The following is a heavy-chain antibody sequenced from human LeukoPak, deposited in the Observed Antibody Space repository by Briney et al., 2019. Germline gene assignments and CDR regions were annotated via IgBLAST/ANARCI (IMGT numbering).Heavy chain of an antibody. J-gene: IGHJ3*02. CDR3: ARDVGDYYDSSGYSAFDI. Sequence: SETLSLTCTVSGYSISSGYYWGWIRQPPGKGLEWIGSIYHSGSTYYNPSLKSRVTLSVDTSKNQFSLKLSSVTATDTAVYYCARDVGDYYDSSGYSAFDIWGQGTMVTVSS. CDR1: GYSISSGYY. D-gene: IGHD3-22*01. V-gene: IGHV4-38-2*02. CDR2: IYHSGST.